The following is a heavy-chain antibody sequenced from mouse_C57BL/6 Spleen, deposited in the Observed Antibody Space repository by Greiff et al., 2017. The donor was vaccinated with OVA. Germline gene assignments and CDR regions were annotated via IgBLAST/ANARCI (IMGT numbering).Heavy chain of an antibody. D-gene: IGHD1-1*01. CDR1: GYTFTDYN. J-gene: IGHJ2*01. V-gene: IGHV1-18*01. Sequence: EVKLMESGPELVKPGASVKIPCKASGYTFTDYNMDWVKQSHGKSLEWIGDINPNNGGTIYNQKFKGKATLTVDKSSSTAYMELRSLTSEDTAVYYCARMNYGSSSYYFDYWGQGTTLTVSS. CDR2: INPNNGGT. CDR3: ARMNYGSSSYYFDY.